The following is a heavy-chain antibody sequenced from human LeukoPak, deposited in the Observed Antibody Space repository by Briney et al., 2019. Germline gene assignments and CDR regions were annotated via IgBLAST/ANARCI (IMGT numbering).Heavy chain of an antibody. CDR3: ARETFGELLSQFSIWFDP. J-gene: IGHJ5*02. D-gene: IGHD3-10*01. CDR1: GGSISTYY. CDR2: IYYTGST. V-gene: IGHV4-59*12. Sequence: SETLSLTCTVSGGSISTYYWSWIRQPPGKGLEWIGYIYYTGSTNYNPSLKSRVTMSVDTSKNQFSLKLSSVTAADTAVYYCARETFGELLSQFSIWFDPWGQGTLVTVSS.